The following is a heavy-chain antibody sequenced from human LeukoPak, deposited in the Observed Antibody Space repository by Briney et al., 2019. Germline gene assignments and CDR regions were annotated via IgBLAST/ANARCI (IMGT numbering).Heavy chain of an antibody. V-gene: IGHV4-34*01. Sequence: SETLSLTCAVYGGSFSGYYWSWIRQPPGKGLEWIGEINHSGSTNYNPSLKSRVTISVDTSKNQFSLKLSSVTAADTAVYYCARGPSRGLRFNYYYYMDVWGKGATVTVSS. CDR1: GGSFSGYY. D-gene: IGHD4-17*01. J-gene: IGHJ6*03. CDR2: INHSGST. CDR3: ARGPSRGLRFNYYYYMDV.